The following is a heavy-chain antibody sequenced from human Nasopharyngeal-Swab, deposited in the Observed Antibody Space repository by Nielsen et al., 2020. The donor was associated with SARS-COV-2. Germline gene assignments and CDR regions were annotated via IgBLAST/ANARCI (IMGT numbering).Heavy chain of an antibody. CDR1: GGSISSGSYY. D-gene: IGHD3-16*01. Sequence: SETLSLTCTVSGGSISSGSYYWSWIRQPAGKGLEWIGRIYTSGSTNYNPSLKSRVTISVDTSKNQFSLKLSSVTAADTAVYYCARSGGGYFDYWGQGTLVTASS. V-gene: IGHV4-61*02. J-gene: IGHJ4*02. CDR3: ARSGGGYFDY. CDR2: IYTSGST.